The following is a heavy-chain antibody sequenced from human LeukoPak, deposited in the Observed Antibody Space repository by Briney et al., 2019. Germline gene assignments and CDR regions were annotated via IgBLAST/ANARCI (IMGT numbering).Heavy chain of an antibody. CDR2: ISAYNGNT. Sequence: GASVKVSCKASGYTFTSYGISWVRQAPGQGLEWMGWISAYNGNTNYAQKLQGRVTMTRDTSISTAYMELSRLRSDDTAVYYCARDVGEYCSSTDCYASDYWGQGTLVSVSS. J-gene: IGHJ4*02. D-gene: IGHD2-2*01. V-gene: IGHV1-18*01. CDR1: GYTFTSYG. CDR3: ARDVGEYCSSTDCYASDY.